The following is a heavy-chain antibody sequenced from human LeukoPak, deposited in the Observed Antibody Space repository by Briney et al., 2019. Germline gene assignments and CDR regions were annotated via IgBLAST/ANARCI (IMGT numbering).Heavy chain of an antibody. D-gene: IGHD4-17*01. V-gene: IGHV4-34*01. Sequence: SETLSLTCAVYGGSFSGYYWSWIRQPPGKGLEWIGEINHSGSTNYNPSLKSRVTISVDTSKYQFSLKLSSVTAADTAVYYCASTAMTTVTTSWFDPWGQGTLVTVSS. CDR3: ASTAMTTVTTSWFDP. J-gene: IGHJ5*02. CDR1: GGSFSGYY. CDR2: INHSGST.